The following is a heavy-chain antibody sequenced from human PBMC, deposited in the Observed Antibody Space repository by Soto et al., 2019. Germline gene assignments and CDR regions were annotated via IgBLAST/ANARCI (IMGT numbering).Heavy chain of an antibody. V-gene: IGHV3-48*02. CDR1: GFTFSSYS. D-gene: IGHD3-22*01. J-gene: IGHJ3*02. CDR3: ASTYYYDSSGYYSPADAFDI. Sequence: PGGSLRLSCAASGFTFSSYSMNWVRQAPGNGLEWVSYISSSSSTIYYADSVKGRFTISRDNAKNSLYLQMNSLRDEDTAVYYCASTYYYDSSGYYSPADAFDIWGQGTMVTVSS. CDR2: ISSSSSTI.